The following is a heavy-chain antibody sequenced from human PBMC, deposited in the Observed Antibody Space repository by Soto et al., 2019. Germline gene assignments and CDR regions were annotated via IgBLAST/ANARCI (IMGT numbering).Heavy chain of an antibody. J-gene: IGHJ4*02. CDR1: GYTFTSYG. CDR3: ARDPDTFGGVIVMGYFDY. Sequence: QVQLVQSGAEVKKPGASVKVSCKASGYTFTSYGISWVRQAPGQGLEWMGWISGYNGNTNYAQKVQGRVTMTADTSTSTAYMELRSLRYDDTAVYYCARDPDTFGGVIVMGYFDYWGKGTLVTVSS. V-gene: IGHV1-18*01. CDR2: ISGYNGNT. D-gene: IGHD3-16*02.